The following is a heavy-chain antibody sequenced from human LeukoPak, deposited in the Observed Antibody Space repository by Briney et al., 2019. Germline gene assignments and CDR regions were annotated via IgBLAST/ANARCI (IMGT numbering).Heavy chain of an antibody. Sequence: PSETLSLTCTVSGGSISSYYWSWIRQPPGKGLEWIGYIYYSGSTNYNPSLKSRVTISVDTSKNQFSLKLSSVTAADTAVYYCAGSMVRGVFMGYYYYGMDVWGQGTTVTVSS. V-gene: IGHV4-59*08. J-gene: IGHJ6*02. D-gene: IGHD3-10*01. CDR1: GGSISSYY. CDR2: IYYSGST. CDR3: AGSMVRGVFMGYYYYGMDV.